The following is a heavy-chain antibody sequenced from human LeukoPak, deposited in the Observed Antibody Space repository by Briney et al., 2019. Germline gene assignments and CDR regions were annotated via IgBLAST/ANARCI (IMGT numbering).Heavy chain of an antibody. CDR2: IWYDGRAI. Sequence: PGGSLRLSCAASGVIFSNYGMHWVRQAPGKGLEWVAAIWYDGRAIFYGDPVKGRFTISRDNSNNALYLQMHRLRAEDTAVYYCATDHRGPVDGSGWGDAFDIWGQGTMVTVS. J-gene: IGHJ3*02. CDR1: GVIFSNYG. CDR3: ATDHRGPVDGSGWGDAFDI. D-gene: IGHD6-19*01. V-gene: IGHV3-33*01.